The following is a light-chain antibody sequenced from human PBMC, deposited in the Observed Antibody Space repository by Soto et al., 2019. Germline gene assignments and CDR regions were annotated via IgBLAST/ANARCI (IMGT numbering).Light chain of an antibody. J-gene: IGKJ1*01. V-gene: IGKV3-15*01. Sequence: EIVITQSPATLSVSPGERATLSCRASQSVSSNLAWYQQKPGQAPRVLIYGASTRATGIPARFSGSGSGTESTLTISSLQSEDFAVYYCQQYGSSPWTFGQGTKVDI. CDR3: QQYGSSPWT. CDR2: GAS. CDR1: QSVSSN.